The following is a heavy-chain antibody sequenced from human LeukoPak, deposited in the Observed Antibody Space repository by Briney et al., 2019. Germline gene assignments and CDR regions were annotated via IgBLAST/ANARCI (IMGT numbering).Heavy chain of an antibody. D-gene: IGHD2-2*01. Sequence: ASVKVSCKASGYTFTGYYMHWVRQAPGQGLEWMGGIIPIFGTANYAQKFQGRVTITADESTSTAYMELSSLRSEDTAVYYCARGIVVPAAQNLYYYYYYMDVWGKGTTVTISS. CDR3: ARGIVVPAAQNLYYYYYYMDV. J-gene: IGHJ6*03. CDR2: IIPIFGTA. CDR1: GYTFTGYY. V-gene: IGHV1-69*13.